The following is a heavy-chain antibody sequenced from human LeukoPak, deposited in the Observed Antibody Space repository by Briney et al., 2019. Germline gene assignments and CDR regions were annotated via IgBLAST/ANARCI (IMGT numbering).Heavy chain of an antibody. D-gene: IGHD1-1*01. Sequence: SQTLSLTCAISGDSVSSSASWNWIRQSPSRGLEWLGRTYYRSKWSSDYATSVKSRITINADTSKNQFSLQLSSVTSEDTAVYYCARDADSSNEWGPFDPWGQGTLVTVSS. CDR1: GDSVSSSAS. V-gene: IGHV6-1*01. CDR2: TYYRSKWSS. J-gene: IGHJ5*02. CDR3: ARDADSSNEWGPFDP.